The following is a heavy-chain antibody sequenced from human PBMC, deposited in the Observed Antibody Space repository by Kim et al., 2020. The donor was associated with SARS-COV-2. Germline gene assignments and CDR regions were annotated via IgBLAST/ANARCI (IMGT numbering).Heavy chain of an antibody. CDR1: GYTFTSYY. J-gene: IGHJ6*02. CDR2: INPSGGST. CDR3: ARDLTVTTDNYYYYGMDV. V-gene: IGHV1-46*01. D-gene: IGHD4-17*01. Sequence: ASVKVSCKASGYTFTSYYMHWVRQAPGQGLEWMGIINPSGGSTSYAQKFQGRVTMTRDTSTSTVYMEVSSLRSEDTAVYYCARDLTVTTDNYYYYGMDVWGQGTTGTVSS.